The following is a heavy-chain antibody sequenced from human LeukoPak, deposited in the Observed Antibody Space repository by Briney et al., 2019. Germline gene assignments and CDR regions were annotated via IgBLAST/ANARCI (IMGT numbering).Heavy chain of an antibody. CDR1: GFTFSSYA. D-gene: IGHD6-13*01. V-gene: IGHV3-23*01. Sequence: GGSLRLSCAASGFTFSSYAMNWVRQAPGKGLEWVSVISGSGSSTYYADSVKGRFTISRDNSKNTLYLQMNSLRAEDTAVYYCATSFGPVIAAAGTGADWGQGTLVTVSS. CDR3: ATSFGPVIAAAGTGAD. J-gene: IGHJ4*02. CDR2: ISGSGSST.